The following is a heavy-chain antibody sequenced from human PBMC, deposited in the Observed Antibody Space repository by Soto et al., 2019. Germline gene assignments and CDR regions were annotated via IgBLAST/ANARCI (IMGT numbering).Heavy chain of an antibody. CDR2: INAGNGNT. J-gene: IGHJ4*02. Sequence: QVQLVQSGAEVKKPGASVKVSRKASGYTFTSYAMHWVRQAPGQRLEWMGWINAGNGNTKYSQKFQGRVTITRDTSASTAYMELSSLRSEDTAVYYCARGLNGYLHYFDYWGQGTPVTVSS. V-gene: IGHV1-3*01. D-gene: IGHD5-18*01. CDR1: GYTFTSYA. CDR3: ARGLNGYLHYFDY.